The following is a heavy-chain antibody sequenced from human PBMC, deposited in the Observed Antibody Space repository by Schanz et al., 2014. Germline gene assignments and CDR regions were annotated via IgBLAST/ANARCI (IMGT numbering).Heavy chain of an antibody. Sequence: VQLVESGGGVVQPGRSLRLSCAASGFTFSSYGMHWVRQAPGKGLEWVAVIWYDGSNKYYADSVKGRFTISRDNSKNTLFLQMNTLRAEATAVYYCARKMKLGVYGGKGQDSLDIWGQGTMVTVSS. CDR2: IWYDGSNK. CDR1: GFTFSSYG. CDR3: ARKMKLGVYGGKGQDSLDI. J-gene: IGHJ3*02. D-gene: IGHD4-17*01. V-gene: IGHV3-33*01.